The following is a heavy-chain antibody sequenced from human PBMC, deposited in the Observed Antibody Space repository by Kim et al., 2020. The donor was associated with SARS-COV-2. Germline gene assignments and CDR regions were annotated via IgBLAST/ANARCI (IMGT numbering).Heavy chain of an antibody. V-gene: IGHV3-30*04. J-gene: IGHJ3*02. CDR2: ISYDGSNK. CDR3: SRVGQQLGPAAFDI. D-gene: IGHD6-13*01. Sequence: GGSLRLSCAASGFTFSSYAMHWVRQAPGKGLEWVAVISYDGSNKYYADSVKGRFTISRDNSKNTLYLQMNSLRAEDTAVYYCSRVGQQLGPAAFDIWGQG. CDR1: GFTFSSYA.